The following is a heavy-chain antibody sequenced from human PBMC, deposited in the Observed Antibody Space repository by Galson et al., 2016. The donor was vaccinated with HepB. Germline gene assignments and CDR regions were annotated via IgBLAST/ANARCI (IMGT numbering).Heavy chain of an antibody. J-gene: IGHJ4*02. Sequence: SLRLSCAASGFTFSNYAMSWVRQAPGKGLEWVSVINGSGGDTYYTDSVRGRFTITRDNSQNTLYLQMNSLRAEDTAVYYCAKVTWDGDNSGVGDCWGQGTLVTVSS. V-gene: IGHV3-23*01. CDR1: GFTFSNYA. CDR2: INGSGGDT. D-gene: IGHD4-23*01. CDR3: AKVTWDGDNSGVGDC.